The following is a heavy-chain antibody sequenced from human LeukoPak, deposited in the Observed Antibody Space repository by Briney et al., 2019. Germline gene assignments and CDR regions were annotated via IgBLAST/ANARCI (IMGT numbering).Heavy chain of an antibody. CDR1: GYTFAGYY. D-gene: IGHD5-12*01. V-gene: IGHV1-2*02. Sequence: ASVKVSCKASGYTFAGYYMHWVRQAPGQGLEWMGWINPNSGGTNYAQKFQGRVTMTRDTSISTAYMELSRLRSDDTAVYYCARGVGDGYNCLDYWGQGTLVTVSS. CDR2: INPNSGGT. CDR3: ARGVGDGYNCLDY. J-gene: IGHJ4*02.